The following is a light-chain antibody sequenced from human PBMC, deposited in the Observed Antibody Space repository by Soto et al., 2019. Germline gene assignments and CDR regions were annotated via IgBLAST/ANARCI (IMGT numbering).Light chain of an antibody. Sequence: EIVMTQSPAMLSVSPGERATLSCRASQTVNNRLAWYQQKAGQPPRLLIYGASTRATGIPARFSGSGSGTEFTLTFSSLQSEDFAVYYCQHFNSWPLLFGQGTKVEIK. CDR1: QTVNNR. CDR3: QHFNSWPLL. CDR2: GAS. V-gene: IGKV3-15*01. J-gene: IGKJ1*01.